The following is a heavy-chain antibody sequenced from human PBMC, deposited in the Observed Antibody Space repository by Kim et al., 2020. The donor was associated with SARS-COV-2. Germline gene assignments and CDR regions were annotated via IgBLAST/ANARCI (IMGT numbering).Heavy chain of an antibody. J-gene: IGHJ6*03. CDR3: ARGRGGHIVVVIAIRYYYYDMDV. Sequence: ASVKVSCKASGYTFTSYDINWVRQATGQGLEWMGWMNPNSGNTGYAQKFQGRVTMTRNTSISTAYMELSSLRSEDTAVYYCARGRGGHIVVVIAIRYYYYDMDVWGKGTTVTVSS. CDR1: GYTFTSYD. V-gene: IGHV1-8*01. CDR2: MNPNSGNT. D-gene: IGHD2-21*01.